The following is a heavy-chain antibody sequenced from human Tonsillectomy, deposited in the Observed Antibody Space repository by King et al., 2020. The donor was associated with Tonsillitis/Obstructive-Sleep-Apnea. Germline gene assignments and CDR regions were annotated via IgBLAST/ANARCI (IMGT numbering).Heavy chain of an antibody. CDR3: ARQDITIVGVVIDY. V-gene: IGHV4-59*08. J-gene: IGHJ4*02. CDR2: IYYSGST. Sequence: QLQESGPGLVKPSETLSLTCTVSGGSISSYYWSWIRQPPGKGLEWIGYIYYSGSTNYNPSLKSRVTISVDTSKNQFSLKLSSVTAADTAVYYCARQDITIVGVVIDYWGQGTLVTVSS. CDR1: GGSISSYY. D-gene: IGHD3-3*01.